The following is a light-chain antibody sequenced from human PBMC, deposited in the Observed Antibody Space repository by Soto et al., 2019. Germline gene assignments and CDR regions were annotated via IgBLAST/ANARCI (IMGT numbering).Light chain of an antibody. V-gene: IGKV1-5*01. Sequence: GGRVTITCRASQSISSWLAWYQQKPGKAPKFLIYDASNLESGVPSRFSGSGSGTEFTLTISSLQPDDFATYYCQQYSSYWTSGQGTKADIK. CDR3: QQYSSYWT. J-gene: IGKJ1*01. CDR2: DAS. CDR1: QSISSW.